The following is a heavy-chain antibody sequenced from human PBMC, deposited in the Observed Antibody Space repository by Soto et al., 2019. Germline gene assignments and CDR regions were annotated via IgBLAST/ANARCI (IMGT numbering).Heavy chain of an antibody. CDR3: ARGGTLYYYYGMDA. CDR1: GFTFSSYG. CDR2: IWYDGSNK. J-gene: IGHJ6*02. V-gene: IGHV3-33*08. Sequence: GGSLRLSCAASGFTFSSYGMHWVRQAPGKGLEWVAVIWYDGSNKYYADSVKGRFTISRDNSKNTLYLQMNSLRAEDTAVYYCARGGTLYYYYGMDAWGQGTTVTVAS. D-gene: IGHD1-1*01.